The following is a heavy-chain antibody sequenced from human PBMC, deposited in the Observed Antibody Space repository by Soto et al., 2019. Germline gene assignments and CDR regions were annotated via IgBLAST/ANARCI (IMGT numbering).Heavy chain of an antibody. CDR2: ISWNSGSI. D-gene: IGHD4-4*01. V-gene: IGHV3-9*01. CDR3: AKDCLQRGYYYYMDV. J-gene: IGHJ6*03. CDR1: GFTFDDYA. Sequence: GGSLRLSCAASGFTFDDYAMHWVRQAPGKGLEWVSGISWNSGSIGYADSVKGRFTISRDNAKNSLYLQMNSLKAEDKALYYCAKDCLQRGYYYYMDVWGKGTTVTVSS.